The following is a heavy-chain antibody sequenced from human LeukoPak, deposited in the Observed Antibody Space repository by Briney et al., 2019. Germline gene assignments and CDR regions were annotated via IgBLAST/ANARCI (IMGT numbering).Heavy chain of an antibody. V-gene: IGHV4-59*12. CDR1: GGSISSYY. CDR2: IYYSGST. Sequence: SETLSLTCTVSGGSISSYYWSWIRQPPGKGLEWIGYIYYSGSTNYNPSLKSRVTISVDTSKNQFSLKLSSVTAADTAVYYCARDRVGYSYGLGDYFDYWGQGTLVTVSS. CDR3: ARDRVGYSYGLGDYFDY. D-gene: IGHD5-18*01. J-gene: IGHJ4*02.